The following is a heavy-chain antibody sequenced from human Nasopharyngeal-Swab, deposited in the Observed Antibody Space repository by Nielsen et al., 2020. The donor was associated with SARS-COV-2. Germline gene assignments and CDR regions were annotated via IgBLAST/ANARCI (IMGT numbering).Heavy chain of an antibody. J-gene: IGHJ6*03. CDR3: ARAQTSSWAVRYYYYMDV. D-gene: IGHD6-13*01. V-gene: IGHV2-70*01. Sequence: WILQAPGKALEWLALIDWDDDKYYSTSLRTRLTISKDTSKNQVVLTMTNMDPVDTATYYCARAQTSSWAVRYYYYMDVWGKGTTVTVSS. CDR2: IDWDDDK.